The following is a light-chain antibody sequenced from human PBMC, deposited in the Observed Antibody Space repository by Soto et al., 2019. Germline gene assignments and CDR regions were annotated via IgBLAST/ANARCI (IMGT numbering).Light chain of an antibody. V-gene: IGKV3-15*01. J-gene: IGKJ4*01. CDR2: DAS. Sequence: XYXQNXXKXXRXXXXDASTRATGIPARFIGSGSGKEFTLDLSSLQSEDFAVYYWQQYHKWPPCTFGGGTKVDIK. CDR3: QQYHKWPPCT.